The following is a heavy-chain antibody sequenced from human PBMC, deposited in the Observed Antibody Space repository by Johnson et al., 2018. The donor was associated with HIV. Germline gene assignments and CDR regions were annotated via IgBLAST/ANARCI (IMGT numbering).Heavy chain of an antibody. CDR3: AREGTYYYDNSGYNDAFDV. Sequence: VQLVESGGGLIQPGGSLRLSCAVSGFSVSNNYMSWVRQAPGKGLEWVSVMYSGGRTYYADSVKGRFTISRDNSKNTLYLQMNSLRAEDTAVYYCAREGTYYYDNSGYNDAFDVWGQGTMVTVSS. D-gene: IGHD3-22*01. CDR1: GFSVSNNY. CDR2: MYSGGRT. V-gene: IGHV3-53*01. J-gene: IGHJ3*01.